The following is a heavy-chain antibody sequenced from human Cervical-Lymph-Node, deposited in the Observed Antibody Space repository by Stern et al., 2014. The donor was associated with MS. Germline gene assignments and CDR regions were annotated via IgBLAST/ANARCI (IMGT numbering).Heavy chain of an antibody. CDR2: IHDCGTP. V-gene: IGHV4-39*01. J-gene: IGHJ5*01. CDR3: ARGLLWFGELKVNGFDS. CDR1: GGSISSSDYY. Sequence: QLQLPESGPGLVKPSETLPLTCAVSGGSISSSDYYWGWLRQPPGKGLEWLGRIHDCGTPFYTPALKRRVPIPADPSKNQFSLGLSLVTAADTAMYYCARGLLWFGELKVNGFDSWGQGTLVTVSS. D-gene: IGHD3-10*01.